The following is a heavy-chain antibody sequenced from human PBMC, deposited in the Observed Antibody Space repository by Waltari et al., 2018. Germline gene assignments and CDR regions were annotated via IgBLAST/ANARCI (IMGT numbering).Heavy chain of an antibody. CDR2: SYYSGST. CDR3: ARVRPITIFGVVIGNWFDP. Sequence: QPQLQESGPGLVRPSETLSLTCTVSGGSISSSSYYWGWIRQPPGKGLEWIGSSYYSGSTYYHPSLKSRVTISVDTSKNQFSLKLSSVTAADTAVYYCARVRPITIFGVVIGNWFDPWGQGTLVTVSS. D-gene: IGHD3-3*01. J-gene: IGHJ5*02. V-gene: IGHV4-39*07. CDR1: GGSISSSSYY.